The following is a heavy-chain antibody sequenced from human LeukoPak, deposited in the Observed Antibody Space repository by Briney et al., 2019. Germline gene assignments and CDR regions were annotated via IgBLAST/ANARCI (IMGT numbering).Heavy chain of an antibody. CDR1: GDSVSSNSAA. CDR2: TYYRSKWYN. CDR3: ARDREVGGEEGVDY. Sequence: SQTLSLTCALSGDSVSSNSAAWNWVRQSPSRGLEWLGRTYYRSKWYNDYAVSVKSRITINPDTSKNQFSLQLNSVTPEDTAVYYCARDREVGGEEGVDYWGQGTLVTVSS. D-gene: IGHD1-26*01. V-gene: IGHV6-1*01. J-gene: IGHJ4*02.